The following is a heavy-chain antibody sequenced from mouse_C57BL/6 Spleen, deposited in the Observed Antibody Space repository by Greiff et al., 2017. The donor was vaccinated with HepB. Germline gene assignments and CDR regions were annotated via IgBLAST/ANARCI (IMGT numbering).Heavy chain of an antibody. V-gene: IGHV1-69*01. CDR1: GYTFTSYW. CDR2: IDPSDSYT. J-gene: IGHJ3*01. CDR3: ASGVVTTGSSWFAY. Sequence: QVQLQQPGAELVMPGASVKLSCTASGYTFTSYWMHWVKQRPGQGLEWIGEIDPSDSYTNYNQKFKGKSTLTVDKSSSTAYLQLSSLTSEDSAVYYCASGVVTTGSSWFAYWGQGTLVTVSA. D-gene: IGHD2-2*01.